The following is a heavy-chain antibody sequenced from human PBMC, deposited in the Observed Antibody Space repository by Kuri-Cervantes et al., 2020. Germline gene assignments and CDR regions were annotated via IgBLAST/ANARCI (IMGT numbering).Heavy chain of an antibody. J-gene: IGHJ3*02. CDR2: IYHSGRT. D-gene: IGHD5-18*01. Sequence: LRLSCAVSGGSISSGGYSWSWIRQPPGKGLEWIGYIYHSGRTYYNPSLKSRVTISIDTSKDQFSLKLRSVTAADTAVYYCAREGQQYSYGYNAFDIWGQGTMVTVSS. V-gene: IGHV4-30-2*01. CDR1: GGSISSGGYS. CDR3: AREGQQYSYGYNAFDI.